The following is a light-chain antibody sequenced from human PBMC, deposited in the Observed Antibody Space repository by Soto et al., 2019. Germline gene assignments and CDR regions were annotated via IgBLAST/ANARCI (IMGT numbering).Light chain of an antibody. Sequence: EIVLTQSPATLSLSPGERATLSCRASQSVSSYLAWYQQKPGQAPRLLIYDASNMATGIPARFSGSGCGTDFTLTISSLEPEDFAVYYCQQRSNWPITFGQGTRLEIK. CDR1: QSVSSY. CDR2: DAS. CDR3: QQRSNWPIT. V-gene: IGKV3-11*01. J-gene: IGKJ5*01.